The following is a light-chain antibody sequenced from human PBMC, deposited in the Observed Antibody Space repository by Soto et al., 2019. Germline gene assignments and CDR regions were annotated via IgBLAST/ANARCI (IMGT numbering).Light chain of an antibody. CDR2: GAS. V-gene: IGKV3-20*01. CDR1: QSVYNN. CDR3: QQYGSSPSWT. Sequence: EIVMTQSPATLSVSPGERATLSCRASQSVYNNLAWYQQKPGQAPRLLIYGASTRATGIPDRFSGSGSGTDFTLTISRLEPEDFAVYYCQQYGSSPSWTFGQGTKVDIK. J-gene: IGKJ1*01.